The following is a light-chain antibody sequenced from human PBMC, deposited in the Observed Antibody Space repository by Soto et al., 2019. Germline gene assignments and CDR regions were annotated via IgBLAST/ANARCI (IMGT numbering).Light chain of an antibody. J-gene: IGKJ5*01. CDR3: QQFGTSPPAIT. CDR1: QSVSSFY. V-gene: IGKV3-20*01. CDR2: GAS. Sequence: IVLTQSPGTLSLSPGERATLSCRASQSVSSFYLVWYQQKPGQAPRLLIYGASRRATGIPDRFSGSGSGTDFTLTISRLEPDDFAVYYCQQFGTSPPAITFGQGTRL.